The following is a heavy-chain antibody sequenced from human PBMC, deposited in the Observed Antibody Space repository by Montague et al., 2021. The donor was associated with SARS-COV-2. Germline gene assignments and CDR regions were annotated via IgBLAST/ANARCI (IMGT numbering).Heavy chain of an antibody. CDR2: IYYSGST. D-gene: IGHD4-17*01. Sequence: ETLSLTCTVSGGSISSYYWSWIRQPPGKGLEWIGYIYYSGSTNYNPSLKSRVTISVDTSKNQFSLKLSSVTAADTAVYYCARVGAYGDYPTPPTFDYWGQGTLVTVSS. CDR1: GGSISSYY. J-gene: IGHJ4*02. CDR3: ARVGAYGDYPTPPTFDY. V-gene: IGHV4-59*01.